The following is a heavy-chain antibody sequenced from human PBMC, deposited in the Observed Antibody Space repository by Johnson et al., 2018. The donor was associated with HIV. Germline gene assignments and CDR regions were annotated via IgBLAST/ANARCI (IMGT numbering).Heavy chain of an antibody. D-gene: IGHD5-18*01. Sequence: QVQLVESGGGVVQPGRSLRLSCAASGFTFSNYAIHWVRQAPGKGLEWVAIISYDGNNKYYADSVKGRFTISRDNSKNTLYLQMNSLRHEDTAVYHCARRTYRYGESPDAFDIWGQGTMVTVSS. CDR2: ISYDGNNK. CDR3: ARRTYRYGESPDAFDI. CDR1: GFTFSNYA. J-gene: IGHJ3*02. V-gene: IGHV3-30*04.